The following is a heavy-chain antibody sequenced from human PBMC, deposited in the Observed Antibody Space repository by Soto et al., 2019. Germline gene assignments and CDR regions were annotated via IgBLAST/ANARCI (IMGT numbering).Heavy chain of an antibody. CDR1: GYIFTDYY. CDR3: ARAFSSTIFGVVKVDYYYGMDV. J-gene: IGHJ6*02. CDR2: INPNSGGT. Sequence: ASVKVSCKASGYIFTDYYMHWVRQAPGQELEWMGWINPNSGGTNYAQKFQGWVTMTRDTSISTAYMELSRLRSDDTAVYYCARAFSSTIFGVVKVDYYYGMDVWGQGTTVTVSS. V-gene: IGHV1-2*04. D-gene: IGHD3-3*01.